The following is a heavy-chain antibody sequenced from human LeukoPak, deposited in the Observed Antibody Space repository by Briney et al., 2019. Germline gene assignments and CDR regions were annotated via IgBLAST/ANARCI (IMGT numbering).Heavy chain of an antibody. V-gene: IGHV3-73*01. D-gene: IGHD3-9*01. CDR2: IRNKANSYAT. Sequence: GGSLRLSCAASGFTFSGAAMHWVRQASGKGLEWVGRIRNKANSYATAYSASVKGRFTISRDNAKNSLYLQMNSLRAEDTAVYYCATLRYFDWSTSSYYYMDVWGKGTTVTISS. J-gene: IGHJ6*03. CDR1: GFTFSGAA. CDR3: ATLRYFDWSTSSYYYMDV.